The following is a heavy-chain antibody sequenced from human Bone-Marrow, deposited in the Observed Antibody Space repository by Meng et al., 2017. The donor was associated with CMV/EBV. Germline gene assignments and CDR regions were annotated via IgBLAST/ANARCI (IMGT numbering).Heavy chain of an antibody. J-gene: IGHJ6*02. Sequence: GESLKISCVASGITFNGYWMSWVRQIPGKGLEWVGNIKQDGSETYYLGSVMGRFTISRDNVKNSLYLQMNSLRAEDTAVYYCARDLSHYDFWSGYNPHGMDVWGQGTTVTVSS. V-gene: IGHV3-7*01. CDR2: IKQDGSET. CDR1: GITFNGYW. D-gene: IGHD3-3*01. CDR3: ARDLSHYDFWSGYNPHGMDV.